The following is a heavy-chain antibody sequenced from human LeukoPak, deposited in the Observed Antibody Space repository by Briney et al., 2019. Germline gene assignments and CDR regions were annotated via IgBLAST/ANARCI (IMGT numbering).Heavy chain of an antibody. V-gene: IGHV4-39*01. J-gene: IGHJ4*02. Sequence: SETLSLTCTVSGGSIGSSSYYWGWIRQPPGEGLEWIGSIYYSGNTYYNPSLKSRVTISVDTSKNQFSLKLSSVTAADTAVYYCARKPDYWGQGTLVTVSS. CDR3: ARKPDY. CDR2: IYYSGNT. CDR1: GGSIGSSSYY.